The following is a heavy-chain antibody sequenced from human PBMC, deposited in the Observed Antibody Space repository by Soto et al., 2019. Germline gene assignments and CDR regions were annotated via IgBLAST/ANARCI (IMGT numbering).Heavy chain of an antibody. CDR1: GYTFTNYG. CDR2: ITPYNGYT. J-gene: IGHJ4*02. D-gene: IGHD3-3*01. V-gene: IGHV1-18*01. CDR3: ARALRYDFWTDSTSPSYYSDY. Sequence: QVKLLQSGAEVKKPGASVKVSCKASGYTFTNYGITWVRQAPGQGLEWMGWITPYNGYTNYAQKVQGRVTITTDISTTITYMELRSLTSDDTAVYYCARALRYDFWTDSTSPSYYSDYWGQGTLVTVSS.